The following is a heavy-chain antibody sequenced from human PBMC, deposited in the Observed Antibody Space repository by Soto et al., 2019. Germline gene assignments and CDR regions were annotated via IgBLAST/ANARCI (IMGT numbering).Heavy chain of an antibody. D-gene: IGHD2-8*01. V-gene: IGHV4-59*08. CDR3: ARQPPPKYGYYYYMDV. CDR2: IYYSGST. J-gene: IGHJ6*03. CDR1: GGSISSYY. Sequence: SETLSLTCTVSGGSISSYYWSWIRQPPGKGLEWIGYIYYSGSTNYNPSLKSRVTISVDTSKNQFSLKLSSVTAADTAVYYCARQPPPKYGYYYYMDVWGKGTTVTVSS.